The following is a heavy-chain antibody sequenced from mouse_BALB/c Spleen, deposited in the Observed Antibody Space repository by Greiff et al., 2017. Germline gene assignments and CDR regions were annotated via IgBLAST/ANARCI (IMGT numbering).Heavy chain of an antibody. CDR3: ARGYYGYDGEFAY. D-gene: IGHD2-2*01. V-gene: IGHV14-1*02. J-gene: IGHJ3*01. Sequence: VQLKQSGAELVRPGALVKLSCKASGFNIKDYYMHWVKQRPEQGLEWIGWIDPENGNTIYDPKFQGKASITADTSSNTAYLQLSSLTSEDTAVYYCARGYYGYDGEFAYWGQGTLVTVSA. CDR2: IDPENGNT. CDR1: GFNIKDYY.